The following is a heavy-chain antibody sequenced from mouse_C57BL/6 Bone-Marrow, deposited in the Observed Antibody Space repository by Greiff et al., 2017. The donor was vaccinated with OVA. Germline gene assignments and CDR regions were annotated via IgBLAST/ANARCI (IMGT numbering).Heavy chain of an antibody. CDR2: IDPSDSYP. V-gene: IGHV1-69*01. CDR3: ARGSDYYLGC. J-gene: IGHJ2*01. CDR1: GYTFTSYW. D-gene: IGHD2-13*01. Sequence: QVQLQQPGAELVMPGASVKLSCKASGYTFTSYWMHWVKQRPGQGLEWIGEIDPSDSYPNYNQKFKGKSTLTVDKSSSTAYMHLSSLTSEDSAVYYCARGSDYYLGCWGRDTTLTVST.